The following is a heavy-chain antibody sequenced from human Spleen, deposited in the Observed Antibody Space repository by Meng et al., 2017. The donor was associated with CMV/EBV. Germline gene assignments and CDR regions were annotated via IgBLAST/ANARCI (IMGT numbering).Heavy chain of an antibody. CDR1: GGCVSTGDYY. CDR2: IYYSGST. D-gene: IGHD3-10*01. V-gene: IGHV4-30-4*01. Sequence: SGGCVSTGDYYWSWSRQPPGKGLEWIGYIYYSGSTYYNPSLKSRVTMSIDTSKNQFSLRLKSATAADTAVYFCARIRGGAPDVFDIWGQGTMVTVSS. J-gene: IGHJ3*02. CDR3: ARIRGGAPDVFDI.